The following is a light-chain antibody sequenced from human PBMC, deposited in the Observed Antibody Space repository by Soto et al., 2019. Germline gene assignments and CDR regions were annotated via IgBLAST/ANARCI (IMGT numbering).Light chain of an antibody. CDR1: SSDVGGYNY. Sequence: QSALTQPASVSGSPGQSITISCTGTSSDVGGYNYVSWYQHHPGKAPKLMIYDVSYRPSGVSSRFSGSKSGNTASLTISGLQAEDEADYYCTSYTSSSTLYVFGTGTKLTV. CDR3: TSYTSSSTLYV. CDR2: DVS. J-gene: IGLJ1*01. V-gene: IGLV2-14*01.